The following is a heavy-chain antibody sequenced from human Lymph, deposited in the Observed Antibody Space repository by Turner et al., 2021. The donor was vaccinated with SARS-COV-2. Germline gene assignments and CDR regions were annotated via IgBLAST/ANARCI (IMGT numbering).Heavy chain of an antibody. CDR2: FDPEDGET. Sequence: QVQLVQSGAEVKKPGASMKVSCKVSGYTLTELSMHWVRQAPGKGLEWVGGFDPEDGETIYAQKFQGRVTMTEYTSTDTAYMELSSLRSEDTAVYYCATVLCSGGSCYYYGMDVWGQGTTVTVSS. CDR3: ATVLCSGGSCYYYGMDV. D-gene: IGHD2-15*01. J-gene: IGHJ6*02. CDR1: GYTLTELS. V-gene: IGHV1-24*01.